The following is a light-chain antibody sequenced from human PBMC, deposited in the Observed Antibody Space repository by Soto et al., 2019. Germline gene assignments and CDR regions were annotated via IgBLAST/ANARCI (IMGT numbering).Light chain of an antibody. V-gene: IGKV1-39*01. Sequence: DIQMTQSPSSLSASVGDRVTITCRASQSISDFLNWYQQKPGKAPKLLIYAVSNLQSGVPSRFTGSGSGTDFTLAISSLQPEDFATYYCQQNYMTPLTFGGGTKVDIK. CDR2: AVS. CDR1: QSISDF. J-gene: IGKJ4*01. CDR3: QQNYMTPLT.